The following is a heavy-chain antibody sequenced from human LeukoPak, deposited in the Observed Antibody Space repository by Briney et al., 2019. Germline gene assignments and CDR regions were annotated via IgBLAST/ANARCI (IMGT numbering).Heavy chain of an antibody. Sequence: ASVKVSCKASGYTFTSYYMHWVRQAPGQGLEWMGIINPSGGSTSYAQKFQGRVTMTRDTSISTAYMELSRLRSDDTAVYYCARDKSMGGVDYWGQGTLVTVSS. J-gene: IGHJ4*02. D-gene: IGHD3-16*01. V-gene: IGHV1-46*01. CDR1: GYTFTSYY. CDR3: ARDKSMGGVDY. CDR2: INPSGGST.